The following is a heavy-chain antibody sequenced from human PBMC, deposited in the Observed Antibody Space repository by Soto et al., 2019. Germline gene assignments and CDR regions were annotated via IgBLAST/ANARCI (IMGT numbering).Heavy chain of an antibody. Sequence: SGFSFSSYGMHWVRQAPGKGLEWVAVISYDGSNKYYADSVKGRFTISRDDSKKSLYLQMNSLKTEDTAVYYCVRLYCSDNKCYHFDYWGQGTLFTVSS. CDR1: GFSFSSYG. CDR2: ISYDGSNK. CDR3: VRLYCSDNKCYHFDY. D-gene: IGHD2-15*01. V-gene: IGHV3-33*05. J-gene: IGHJ4*02.